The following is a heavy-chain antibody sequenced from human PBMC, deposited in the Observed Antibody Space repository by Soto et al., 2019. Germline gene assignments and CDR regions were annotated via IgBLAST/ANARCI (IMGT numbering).Heavy chain of an antibody. Sequence: QLLLQEAGPRLVEPSEALSLTCTVSSGSISSTSYYWAWIRQPLGKGLEWIGAIYYDGTTYYTESLKSRVSKSVDTSKNQFSLKVNSVTAADTAVYFCARQGRNTKIVLVKHYAADFWGQGTAVTVSS. D-gene: IGHD3-22*01. CDR1: SGSISSTSYY. CDR2: IYYDGTT. CDR3: ARQGRNTKIVLVKHYAADF. V-gene: IGHV4-39*01. J-gene: IGHJ6*02.